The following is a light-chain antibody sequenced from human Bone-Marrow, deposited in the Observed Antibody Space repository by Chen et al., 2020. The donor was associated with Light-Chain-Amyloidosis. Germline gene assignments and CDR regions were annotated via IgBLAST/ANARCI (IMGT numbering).Light chain of an antibody. CDR1: QSMFSN. J-gene: IGKJ3*01. V-gene: IGKV1-39*01. Sequence: DIQMTQSPSSLSASVGDRVTITCRASQSMFSNLNWYQHKPGKAPKLLISTASRLQSGVPSRFSGSGYGTDFTLTISRLQPEDLATYYCQQSYSTMGVTFGPGTKVDIK. CDR3: QQSYSTMGVT. CDR2: TAS.